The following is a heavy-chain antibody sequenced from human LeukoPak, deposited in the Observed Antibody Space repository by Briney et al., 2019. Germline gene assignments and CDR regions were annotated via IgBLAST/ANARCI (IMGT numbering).Heavy chain of an antibody. Sequence: KASETLSLTCTVPGGSISSYYWSWIRQPPGKGLEWIGEINHSGSTNYNPSLKSRVTISVDTSKNQFSLKLSSVTAADTAVYYCARGLDAFDIWGQGTMVTVSS. CDR2: INHSGST. J-gene: IGHJ3*02. CDR3: ARGLDAFDI. CDR1: GGSISSYY. V-gene: IGHV4-34*01.